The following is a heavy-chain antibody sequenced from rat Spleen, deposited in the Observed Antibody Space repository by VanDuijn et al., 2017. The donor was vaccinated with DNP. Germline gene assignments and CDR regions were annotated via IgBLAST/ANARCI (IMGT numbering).Heavy chain of an antibody. D-gene: IGHD1-12*02. CDR2: ISYDGGNT. V-gene: IGHV5-22*01. CDR3: VRPHYYYGSYPHY. Sequence: EVQLVESGGGLVQPGRSLILSCAASGFTFSNYYMAWVRQAPTKGLEWVAYISYDGGNTNYGDSVKGRFTISRDNAISTIYLQMNSLTSEDTATNHCVRPHYYYGSYPHYWGQGVMVTVSS. J-gene: IGHJ2*01. CDR1: GFTFSNYY.